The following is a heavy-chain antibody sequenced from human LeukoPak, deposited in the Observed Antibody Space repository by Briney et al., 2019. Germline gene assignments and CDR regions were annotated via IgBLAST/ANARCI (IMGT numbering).Heavy chain of an antibody. CDR1: GGSISSYY. D-gene: IGHD5-24*01. CDR3: ARGRDGYNLEVGY. Sequence: PETLSLTCTVSGGSISSYYWSWIRQPPGKGLEWIGYIYYSGSTNYNPSLKSRVTISVDTSKNQFSLKLSSVTAADTAVYYCARGRDGYNLEVGYWGQGTLVTVSS. V-gene: IGHV4-59*01. J-gene: IGHJ4*02. CDR2: IYYSGST.